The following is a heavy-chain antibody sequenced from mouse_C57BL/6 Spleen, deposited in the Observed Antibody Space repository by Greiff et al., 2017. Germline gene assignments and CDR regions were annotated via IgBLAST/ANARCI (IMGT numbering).Heavy chain of an antibody. CDR3: AARAQATDY. CDR2: IFPGSGST. Sequence: QVQLKESGPELVRPGASVKISCKAPGYTFPSHWMQWVRQRPGQGLEWIGEIFPGSGSTYYNEKFKGKATLTVDTSSSTAYMQLSSLTSEDSAVYFCAARAQATDYWGQGTTLTVSS. CDR1: GYTFPSHW. D-gene: IGHD3-2*02. V-gene: IGHV1-56*01. J-gene: IGHJ2*01.